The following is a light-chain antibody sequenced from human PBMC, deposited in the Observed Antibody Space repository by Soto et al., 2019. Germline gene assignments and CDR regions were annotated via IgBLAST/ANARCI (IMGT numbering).Light chain of an antibody. CDR1: SSDVGNYNL. CDR3: CSYAGSSTWV. CDR2: EGS. Sequence: QSALTQSASVSGSPGQSITISCTGTSSDVGNYNLVSCYQQHPGKAPKLMIYEGSKWPSGVSNRFSGSKSGNTASLTISGLQAEDEADYYCCSYAGSSTWVFGGGTQLTVL. V-gene: IGLV2-23*01. J-gene: IGLJ3*02.